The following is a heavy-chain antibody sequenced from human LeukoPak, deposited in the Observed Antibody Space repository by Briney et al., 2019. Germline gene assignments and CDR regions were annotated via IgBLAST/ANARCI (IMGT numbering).Heavy chain of an antibody. J-gene: IGHJ3*02. CDR3: AGLTMTDAFDI. V-gene: IGHV4-31*03. Sequence: SETLSLTCTVSGGSISSGGYYWSWIRQHPGKGLEWIGYIYYNGSTYYNPSLKSRVTISVDTSKNQFSLKLSSVTAADTAVYYCAGLTMTDAFDIWGQGTMVTVSS. D-gene: IGHD3-22*01. CDR2: IYYNGST. CDR1: GGSISSGGYY.